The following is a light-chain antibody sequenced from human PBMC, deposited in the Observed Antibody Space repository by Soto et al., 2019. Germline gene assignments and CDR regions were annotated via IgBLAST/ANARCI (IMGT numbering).Light chain of an antibody. CDR1: QSVSSN. Sequence: EIVMTQSPATLSVSPGERATLSCRASQSVSSNLAWYQKISGQAPRLLIYGASTRATGIPARFSGSGSGTEFTLTISSLQSEDFAVYYCHQYNNWPLWTFGQGTKVEIK. V-gene: IGKV3-15*01. J-gene: IGKJ1*01. CDR2: GAS. CDR3: HQYNNWPLWT.